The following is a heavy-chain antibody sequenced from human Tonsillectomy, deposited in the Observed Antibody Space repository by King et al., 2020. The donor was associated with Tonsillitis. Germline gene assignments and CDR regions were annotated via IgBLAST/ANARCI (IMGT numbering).Heavy chain of an antibody. J-gene: IGHJ4*02. D-gene: IGHD3-22*01. Sequence: ITLKESGPTLVKPTQTLTLTCTFSGFSLSTLGVGVGWIRQTPGKALEWLALVYWDDDKRYSPSLRSRLTITKDSSKNQVVLTMTNVDPVDTATYFCTHRQYYDSSDYPFGAFDYWGRGTLVTVSS. CDR1: GFSLSTLGVG. CDR2: VYWDDDK. CDR3: THRQYYDSSDYPFGAFDY. V-gene: IGHV2-5*02.